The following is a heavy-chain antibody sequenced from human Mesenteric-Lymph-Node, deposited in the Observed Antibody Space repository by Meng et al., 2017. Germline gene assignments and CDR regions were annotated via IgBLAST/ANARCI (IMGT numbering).Heavy chain of an antibody. CDR1: GGSISTYY. D-gene: IGHD1-26*01. CDR3: ARSWSGSYEDY. J-gene: IGHJ4*02. Sequence: SETLSLTCSVSGGSISTYYWSWIRQPPGKGLEWIGYIYYSGSTKYNPSLKSRVTISVDTSKNQFSLKLSSVTAADTAVYYCARSWSGSYEDYWGQGIPVTVSS. V-gene: IGHV4-59*08. CDR2: IYYSGST.